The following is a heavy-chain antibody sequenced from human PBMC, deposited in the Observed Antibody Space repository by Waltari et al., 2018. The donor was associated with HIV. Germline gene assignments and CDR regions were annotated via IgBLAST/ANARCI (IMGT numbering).Heavy chain of an antibody. CDR2: IIPIFGTA. CDR3: AREENYDYIWGSYRPPRN. V-gene: IGHV1-69*01. Sequence: QVQLVQSGAEVKKPGSSVKVSCKASGGTFSSYAISWVRQAPGPGLEWMGGIIPIFGTANYAQKFQGRVTITADESTSTAYMELSSLRSEDTAVYYCAREENYDYIWGSYRPPRNWGQGTLVTVSS. CDR1: GGTFSSYA. J-gene: IGHJ4*02. D-gene: IGHD3-16*02.